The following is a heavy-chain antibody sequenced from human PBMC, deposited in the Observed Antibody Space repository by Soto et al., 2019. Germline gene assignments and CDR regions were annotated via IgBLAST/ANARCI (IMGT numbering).Heavy chain of an antibody. V-gene: IGHV1-18*01. CDR2: ISAYNGNT. D-gene: IGHD6-19*01. CDR3: ARDLLQGYSSGDIDDY. CDR1: GYTFTSYG. Sequence: ASVKVSCKASGYTFTSYGISWVRQAPGQGLEWMGWISAYNGNTNYAQKLQGRVTMTTDTSTSTAYMELRSLRSDDTAVYYCARDLLQGYSSGDIDDYWGQGTLVTVSS. J-gene: IGHJ4*02.